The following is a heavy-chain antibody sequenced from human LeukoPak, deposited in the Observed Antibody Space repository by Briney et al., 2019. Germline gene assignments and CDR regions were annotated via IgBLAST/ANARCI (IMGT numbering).Heavy chain of an antibody. D-gene: IGHD1-26*01. CDR2: IKQDGSEK. CDR1: EFIFSNYW. CDR3: ARGTVGGSYFDY. J-gene: IGHJ4*02. V-gene: IGHV3-7*03. Sequence: GGSLRLSCAASEFIFSNYWMSWVRQAPGKGLEWVANIKQDGSEKYFVGSVKGRFTISRDNAKNSLYLQKNSLRAEDTAVYYCARGTVGGSYFDYWGQGTLVTVSS.